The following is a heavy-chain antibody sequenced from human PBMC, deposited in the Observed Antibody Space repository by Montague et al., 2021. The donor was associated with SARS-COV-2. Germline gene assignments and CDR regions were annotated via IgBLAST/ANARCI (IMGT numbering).Heavy chain of an antibody. V-gene: IGHV4-34*01. CDR2: VYHIGNT. CDR3: ARGKRDVQFVVLWASTRTYCDY. Sequence: SETLSLTCAVYGGSFGNYYWGWIRKSPGKELEWLGEVYHIGNTNYNPSLKSRVTISSDISKNQFSVKLASGTAADTGIYYCARGKRDVQFVVLWASTRTYCDYWGQGTLVTVSS. J-gene: IGHJ4*01. D-gene: IGHD3-10*02. CDR1: GGSFGNYY.